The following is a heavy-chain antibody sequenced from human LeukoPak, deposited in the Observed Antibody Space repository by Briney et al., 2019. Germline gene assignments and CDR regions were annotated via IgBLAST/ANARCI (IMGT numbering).Heavy chain of an antibody. CDR1: GGTFSSYA. V-gene: IGHV1-69*06. Sequence: GASVKVSCKASGGTFSSYAISWVRQAPGQGLEWMGGIIPIFGTANYAQRFQGRVTITADKSTSTAYMELSSLRSEDTAVYYCARVGYRDGSGSYSPGDWFDPWGQGTLVTVSS. CDR2: IIPIFGTA. D-gene: IGHD3-10*01. J-gene: IGHJ5*02. CDR3: ARVGYRDGSGSYSPGDWFDP.